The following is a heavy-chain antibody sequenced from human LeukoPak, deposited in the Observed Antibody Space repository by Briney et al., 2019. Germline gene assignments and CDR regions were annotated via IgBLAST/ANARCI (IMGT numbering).Heavy chain of an antibody. D-gene: IGHD2-15*01. V-gene: IGHV4-59*01. Sequence: PSETLSLTCTVSGGSISSYYWSWIRQPPGKGLEWIGYIYYSGSTNYNPSLKSRVTISVDTSKNQFSLKLSSVTAADTAVYYCARGRDIVVVVAATIYNYWGQGTLVTVSS. J-gene: IGHJ4*02. CDR3: ARGRDIVVVVAATIYNY. CDR1: GGSISSYY. CDR2: IYYSGST.